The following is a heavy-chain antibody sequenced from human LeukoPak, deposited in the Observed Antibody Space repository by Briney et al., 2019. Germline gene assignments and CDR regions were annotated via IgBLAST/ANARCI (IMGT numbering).Heavy chain of an antibody. CDR1: GGSVSSGSYY. CDR3: ARVYYDSSGYDRWFDP. CDR2: IYYSGST. J-gene: IGHJ5*02. D-gene: IGHD3-22*01. Sequence: PSETLSLTCTVSGGSVSSGSYYWRWIRHPPGKGREWFGDIYYSGSTNYNPSLKSRVTLSVHTSKNQFSLKLSSVTAADTAVYYCARVYYDSSGYDRWFDPWGQGTLVTVSS. V-gene: IGHV4-61*01.